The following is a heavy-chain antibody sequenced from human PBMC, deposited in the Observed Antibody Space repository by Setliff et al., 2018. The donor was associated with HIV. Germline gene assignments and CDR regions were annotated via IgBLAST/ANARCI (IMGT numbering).Heavy chain of an antibody. CDR3: ASASGYCRSGVCYIGVHRTPDKYYCDS. Sequence: ASVKVSCKSSGDTFSNSAIYWVRQAPGQGLEWMGGIIPLYGTSKYAQKFQGRVAITTDELMTTAYMELTSLRSEDTAVYFCASASGYCRSGVCYIGVHRTPDKYYCDSWGQGTLVTVSS. CDR1: GDTFSNSA. D-gene: IGHD2-8*01. J-gene: IGHJ4*02. CDR2: IIPLYGTS. V-gene: IGHV1-69*05.